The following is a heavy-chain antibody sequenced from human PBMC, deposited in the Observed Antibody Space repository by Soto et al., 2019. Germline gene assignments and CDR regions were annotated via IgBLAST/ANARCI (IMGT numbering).Heavy chain of an antibody. V-gene: IGHV3-30-3*01. CDR3: ARLGPLPGYSRGWYDY. Sequence: GGSLRLSCAASGFTFSSYAMHWVRQAPGKGLEWVAVISYDGSNKYYADSVKGRFTISRDNSKNTLYLQKNSLRAEDTAVYYCARLGPLPGYSRGWYDYWGQGTLVTVSS. CDR2: ISYDGSNK. CDR1: GFTFSSYA. J-gene: IGHJ4*02. D-gene: IGHD6-19*01.